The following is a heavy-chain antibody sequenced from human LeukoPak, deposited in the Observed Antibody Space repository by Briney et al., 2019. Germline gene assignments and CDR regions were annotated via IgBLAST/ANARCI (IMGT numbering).Heavy chain of an antibody. CDR2: INHSGST. D-gene: IGHD3-22*01. CDR3: ARGRWRDDYDSSGPGFDY. CDR1: GVSLSGYY. V-gene: IGHV4-34*01. Sequence: SETLSLTCAVYGVSLSGYYWSWIRQPPGKGLKWIGEINHSGSTNYNPSLKSRVAISVDTSKNQFSLKLSSVTAADTAVYYCARGRWRDDYDSSGPGFDYWGRGTLVTVSS. J-gene: IGHJ4*02.